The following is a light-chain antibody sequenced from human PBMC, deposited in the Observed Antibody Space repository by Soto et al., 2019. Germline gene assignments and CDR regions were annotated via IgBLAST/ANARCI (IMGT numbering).Light chain of an antibody. CDR3: AAGDDSLSGAV. J-gene: IGLJ7*01. Sequence: QSVLTQPPSASGTPGQRVTISCSGSGSNIGSHTLSWYQQLPGTAPNLLIYSNEQRPSGVPDRFSGSKSDTSASLAISGLQCEDEADYYWAAGDDSLSGAVFGGGTQLTVL. CDR2: SNE. V-gene: IGLV1-44*01. CDR1: GSNIGSHT.